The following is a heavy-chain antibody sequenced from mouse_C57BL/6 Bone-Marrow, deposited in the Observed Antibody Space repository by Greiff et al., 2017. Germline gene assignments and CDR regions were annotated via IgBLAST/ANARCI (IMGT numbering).Heavy chain of an antibody. D-gene: IGHD1-1*01. V-gene: IGHV1-85*01. CDR2: IYPRDGST. CDR1: GYTFTSYD. CDR3: ARDDGSSYWYFDV. Sequence: QVQLKQSGPELVKPGASVKLSCKASGYTFTSYDINWVKQRPGQGLEWIGWIYPRDGSTNYNEKFKGKATLTVDTSSSTAYMELHSLTSEDSAVYFCARDDGSSYWYFDVWGTGTTVTVSS. J-gene: IGHJ1*03.